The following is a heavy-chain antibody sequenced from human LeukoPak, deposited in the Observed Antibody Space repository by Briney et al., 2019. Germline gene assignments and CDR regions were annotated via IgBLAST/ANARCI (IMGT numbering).Heavy chain of an antibody. CDR2: INHSGST. J-gene: IGHJ4*02. CDR3: ARAWGRIDY. Sequence: SETLSLTCAVYGGSFSGYYWSWIRQPPGKGLEWIGEINHSGSTNYNPSLKSRVTISADTSKNQFSLKLSSVTAADTAVYYCARAWGRIDYWGQGTLVTVSS. D-gene: IGHD3-16*01. V-gene: IGHV4-34*01. CDR1: GGSFSGYY.